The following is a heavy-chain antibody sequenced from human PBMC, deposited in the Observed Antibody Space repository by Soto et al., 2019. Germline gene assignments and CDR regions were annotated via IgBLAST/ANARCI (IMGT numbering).Heavy chain of an antibody. CDR2: IRQDGSEK. CDR3: ARAPNCSSTSCYFDY. D-gene: IGHD2-2*01. J-gene: IGHJ4*02. CDR1: GFTFSSYC. Sequence: GGSLRLSCTASGFTFSSYCMSWVRQAQGKGLEWVANIRQDGSEKYYVDSVKGRFTISRDNAKNSLYLQMNSLRAEDTAVYYCARAPNCSSTSCYFDYWGQGTLVTVSS. V-gene: IGHV3-7*01.